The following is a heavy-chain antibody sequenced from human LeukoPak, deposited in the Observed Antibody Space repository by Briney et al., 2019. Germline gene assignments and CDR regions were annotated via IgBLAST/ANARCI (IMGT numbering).Heavy chain of an antibody. CDR3: ERDTYYDFWSGYQHSSNFGY. CDR1: GYTFTSYG. CDR2: ISAYNGNT. J-gene: IGHJ4*02. V-gene: IGHV1-18*01. Sequence: ASVKVSCKASGYTFTSYGISWVRQAPGQGLEWRVGISAYNGNTNYAQKLQGRVTMTTDTSTSTAYMELGSLRSDDTAVYSCERDTYYDFWSGYQHSSNFGYWGQGTLVTVSS. D-gene: IGHD3-3*01.